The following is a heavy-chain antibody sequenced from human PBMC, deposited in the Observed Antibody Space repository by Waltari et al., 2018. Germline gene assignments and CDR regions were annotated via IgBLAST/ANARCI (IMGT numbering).Heavy chain of an antibody. J-gene: IGHJ4*02. Sequence: QLQLQESGPGLVKPSETLSLTCTVPGGPITSSSHYRGWMRQPPGKGLEWIATVDYTGTTYYNPSLKSRVTVSVDTSKNQFSLKLSSVSAADTAVYYCARHLSGSGTYNSPVTLFDYWGQGTLVTVSS. V-gene: IGHV4-39*01. CDR2: VDYTGTT. CDR1: GGPITSSSHY. CDR3: ARHLSGSGTYNSPVTLFDY. D-gene: IGHD3-10*01.